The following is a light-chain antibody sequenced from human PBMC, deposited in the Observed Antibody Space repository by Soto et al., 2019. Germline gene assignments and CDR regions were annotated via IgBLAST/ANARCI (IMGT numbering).Light chain of an antibody. CDR2: GAS. CDR1: QSVFFSSNKKHY. J-gene: IGKJ3*01. CDR3: QQCYKDPPS. Sequence: DIVLTQAPDSLAVSLGERATISCKSSQSVFFSSNKKHYIAWYQQKPGQPPTMLISGASTRASGVADRFSGSWSGTDFTLTISRLQPEDVAVYFCQQCYKDPPSFGPGTKV. V-gene: IGKV4-1*01.